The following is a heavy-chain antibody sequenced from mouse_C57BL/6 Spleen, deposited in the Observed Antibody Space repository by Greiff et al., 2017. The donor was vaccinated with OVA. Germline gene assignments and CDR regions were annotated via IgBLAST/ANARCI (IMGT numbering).Heavy chain of an antibody. CDR3: TVAPLLSHY. CDR2: IRLKSDNYAT. CDR1: GFTFSNYW. J-gene: IGHJ2*01. Sequence: VQLKESGGGLVQPGGSMKLSCVASGFTFSNYWMNWVRQSPEKGLEWVAQIRLKSDNYATHYAESVKGRFTISRDDSKSSVYLQMNNLRAEDTGIYYCTVAPLLSHYWGQGTTLTVSS. V-gene: IGHV6-3*01. D-gene: IGHD2-1*01.